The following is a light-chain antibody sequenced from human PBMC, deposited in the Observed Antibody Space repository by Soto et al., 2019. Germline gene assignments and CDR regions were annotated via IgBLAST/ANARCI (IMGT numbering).Light chain of an antibody. CDR3: QQYGSSPGT. Sequence: ELVLTQSPGTLPLSPGERATLSCRASQSIRSNYLAWYQQKPGQAPRLLIFGASNRATGIPDRFSGSGSGTDFTLTISRLEPEDFVVYSCQQYGSSPGTFGQGTRLEIK. V-gene: IGKV3-20*01. CDR1: QSIRSNY. J-gene: IGKJ5*01. CDR2: GAS.